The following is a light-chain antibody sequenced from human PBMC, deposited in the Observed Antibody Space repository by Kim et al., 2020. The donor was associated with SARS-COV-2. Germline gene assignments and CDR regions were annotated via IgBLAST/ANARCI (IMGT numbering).Light chain of an antibody. Sequence: PGERATLTCRASQSVHSILAWYQQNPGQAPRLLIYGASTRATGIPARFSGSGSGTEFTLTISSLQSEDFAVYYCQQYNNWLRVYTFGQGTKLEI. J-gene: IGKJ2*01. CDR1: QSVHSI. V-gene: IGKV3-15*01. CDR2: GAS. CDR3: QQYNNWLRVYT.